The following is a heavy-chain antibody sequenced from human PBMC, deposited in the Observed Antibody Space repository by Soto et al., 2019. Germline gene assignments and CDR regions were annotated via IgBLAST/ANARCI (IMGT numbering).Heavy chain of an antibody. J-gene: IGHJ6*02. CDR1: GDSVSSNSAA. CDR3: AGDRTGGVVVVPAAIPVNYYYGMDV. D-gene: IGHD2-2*02. Sequence: PSQTLSLTCAISGDSVSSNSAAWNWIRQSPSRGLEWLGRTYYRSRWYNDYAVSVKSRITINPDTSKNQFSLQLNSVTPEDTAVYYCAGDRTGGVVVVPAAIPVNYYYGMDVWGQGTTVTVSS. V-gene: IGHV6-1*01. CDR2: TYYRSRWYN.